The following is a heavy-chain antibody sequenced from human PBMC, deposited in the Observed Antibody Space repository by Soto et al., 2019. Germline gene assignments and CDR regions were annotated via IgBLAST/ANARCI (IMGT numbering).Heavy chain of an antibody. Sequence: LRLSCAASGFTFSNAWMSWVRQAPGKGLEWVGRIKSKTDGGTTDYAAPVKGRLTISRDDSKNTLYLQMNSLKTEDTAVYYCTTSDTAIGYYYYYGMDVWGQGTTVTVSS. CDR1: GFTFSNAW. V-gene: IGHV3-15*01. CDR2: IKSKTDGGTT. D-gene: IGHD5-18*01. J-gene: IGHJ6*02. CDR3: TTSDTAIGYYYYYGMDV.